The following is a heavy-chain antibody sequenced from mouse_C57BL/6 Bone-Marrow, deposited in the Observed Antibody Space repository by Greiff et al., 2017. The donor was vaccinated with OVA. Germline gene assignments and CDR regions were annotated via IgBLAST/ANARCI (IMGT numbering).Heavy chain of an antibody. J-gene: IGHJ1*03. D-gene: IGHD1-1*01. Sequence: VQLQQSDAELVKPGASVKISCKVSGYTFTDHTIHWMKQRPEQGLEWIGYIYPRDGSTKYNEKFKGKATLTADKSSSTAYMQLNSLTSEDSAVYFCKRAVVATDWYFDVWGTETTVTVSS. V-gene: IGHV1-78*01. CDR3: KRAVVATDWYFDV. CDR2: IYPRDGST. CDR1: GYTFTDHT.